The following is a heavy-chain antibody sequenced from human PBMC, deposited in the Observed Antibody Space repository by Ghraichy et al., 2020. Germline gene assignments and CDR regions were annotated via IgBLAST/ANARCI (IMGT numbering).Heavy chain of an antibody. CDR1: GGSISSYY. Sequence: SETLSLTCTVSGGSISSYYWSWIRQPPGKGLEWIGYIYYSGSTNYNPSLKSRVTISVDTSKNQFSLKLSSVTAADTAVYYCARTGRYQLLGFDFDYWGQGTLVTVSS. CDR2: IYYSGST. D-gene: IGHD2-2*01. J-gene: IGHJ4*02. CDR3: ARTGRYQLLGFDFDY. V-gene: IGHV4-59*01.